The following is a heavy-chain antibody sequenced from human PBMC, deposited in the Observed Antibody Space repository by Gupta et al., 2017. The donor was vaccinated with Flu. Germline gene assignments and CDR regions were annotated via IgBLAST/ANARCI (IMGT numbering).Heavy chain of an antibody. Sequence: QLLLQESGPGLVKPSETLPLTCSVSVGSITNPLYYWGCILQTPVQGLEGIGSISHSRDTFYNPSLKGRATMSLDTSKNQFSLNVNSVTVADTPVYYCAGRIDGYNLGVDYWGQGSLGTVSS. D-gene: IGHD5-24*01. CDR2: ISHSRDT. CDR1: VGSITNPLYY. V-gene: IGHV4-39*01. J-gene: IGHJ4*02. CDR3: AGRIDGYNLGVDY.